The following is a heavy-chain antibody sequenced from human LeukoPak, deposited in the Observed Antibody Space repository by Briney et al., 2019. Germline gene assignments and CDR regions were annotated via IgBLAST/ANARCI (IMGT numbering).Heavy chain of an antibody. CDR2: ISHDGSNK. V-gene: IGHV3-30-3*01. CDR3: ARGVRGGYAGYYYYYMDV. D-gene: IGHD3-10*01. CDR1: GFPFSSYA. Sequence: PGGSLRLSCAASGFPFSSYAMHWVRQAPGKGLEWMAVISHDGSNKYFADSVKGRFTISRDNSKNTLYLQMSSLRVEDTAVYYCARGVRGGYAGYYYYYMDVWGKGTTVTVSS. J-gene: IGHJ6*03.